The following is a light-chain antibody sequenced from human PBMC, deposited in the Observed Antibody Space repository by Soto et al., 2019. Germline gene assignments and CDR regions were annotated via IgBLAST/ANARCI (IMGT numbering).Light chain of an antibody. Sequence: SALTQPASVCGAPGQSITISCTGSSSDIGAYNYVSWFQQYPGKAPKLIISEVSNRPSGVSNRFSGSKSGTAASLTISGLQTEDEADYFCFSFTTDWTHVFGTGTKVTVL. CDR3: FSFTTDWTHV. CDR2: EVS. CDR1: SSDIGAYNY. J-gene: IGLJ1*01. V-gene: IGLV2-14*01.